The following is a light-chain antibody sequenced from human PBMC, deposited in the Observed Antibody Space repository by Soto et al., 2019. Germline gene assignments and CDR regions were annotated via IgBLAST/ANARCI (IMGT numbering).Light chain of an antibody. CDR2: GAS. CDR1: QSVSSN. Sequence: EIVMTQSPATLSVSPGERAALSCRASQSVSSNFAWYQQKPGQAPRLLIYGASTRATGITARFSGSGSGTEFTLTISSLQSEDFAVYYCQQYNNWPYTFGQGTKLEIK. J-gene: IGKJ2*01. CDR3: QQYNNWPYT. V-gene: IGKV3-15*01.